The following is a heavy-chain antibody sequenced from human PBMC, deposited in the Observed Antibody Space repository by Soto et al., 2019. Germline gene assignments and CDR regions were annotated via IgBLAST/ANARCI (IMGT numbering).Heavy chain of an antibody. D-gene: IGHD4-17*01. Sequence: QVQLRESGPGLVKPSQTLSLTCTVSGGSISNDNYYWTWIRQHPGKGLEWIGYSYYSGSTYYNPSLKSRFSISVDTSKNHFSLKLSSVTAAYTAVSYCVATTVTTISLDYWGQGTLVTVSS. CDR1: GGSISNDNYY. V-gene: IGHV4-31*03. CDR3: VATTVTTISLDY. CDR2: SYYSGST. J-gene: IGHJ4*02.